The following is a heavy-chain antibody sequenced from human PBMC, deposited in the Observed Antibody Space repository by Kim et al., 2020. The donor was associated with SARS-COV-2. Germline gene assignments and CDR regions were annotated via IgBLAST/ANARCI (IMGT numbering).Heavy chain of an antibody. Sequence: SVKVSCKASGGTFSSYAISWVRQAPGQGLEWMGGIIPIFGTANYAQKFQGRVTITADESTSTAYMELSSLRSEDTAVYYCASLSSRQGRFDYWGQGTLVTVSS. CDR1: GGTFSSYA. J-gene: IGHJ4*02. V-gene: IGHV1-69*13. CDR3: ASLSSRQGRFDY. D-gene: IGHD6-13*01. CDR2: IIPIFGTA.